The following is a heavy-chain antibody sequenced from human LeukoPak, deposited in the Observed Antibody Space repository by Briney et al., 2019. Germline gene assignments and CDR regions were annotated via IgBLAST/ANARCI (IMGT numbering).Heavy chain of an antibody. CDR3: ARIGYRSSSFDY. D-gene: IGHD6-6*01. CDR1: GFTFSNYW. V-gene: IGHV3-7*01. CDR2: INKDGSVN. J-gene: IGHJ4*02. Sequence: GGSLRLSCAASGFTFSNYWMSWVRQAPGRGLEWVANINKDGSVNYYVDSVKGRFTISRDNAKNSLYLQMNSLRAEDTAFYYCARIGYRSSSFDYWGQGTLVTVSS.